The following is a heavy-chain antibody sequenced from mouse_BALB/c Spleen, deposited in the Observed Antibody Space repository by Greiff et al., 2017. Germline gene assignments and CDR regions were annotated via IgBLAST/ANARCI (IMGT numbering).Heavy chain of an antibody. V-gene: IGHV5-6-3*01. CDR2: INSNGGST. Sequence: EVKLMESGGGLVQPGGSLKLSCAASGFTFSSYGMSWVRQTPDKRLELVATINSNGGSTYYPDSVKGRFTISRDNAKNTLYLQMSSLKSEDTAMYYCARDFAYWGQGTLVTVSA. CDR1: GFTFSSYG. CDR3: ARDFAY. J-gene: IGHJ3*01.